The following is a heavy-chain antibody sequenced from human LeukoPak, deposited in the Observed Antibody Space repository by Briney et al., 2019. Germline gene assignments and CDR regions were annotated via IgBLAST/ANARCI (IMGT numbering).Heavy chain of an antibody. CDR2: ISWNSGSI. D-gene: IGHD1-26*01. CDR1: GFTFDDYA. J-gene: IGHJ4*02. CDR3: GRDLGGRSGY. V-gene: IGHV3-9*01. Sequence: SLRLSCAASGFTFDDYAMHWVRQAPGKGLEWVSGISWNSGSIGYADSVKGRFTISRDNAKNPLYLQMNSLRAEDTALYYCGRDLGGRSGYWGQGTLVTVSS.